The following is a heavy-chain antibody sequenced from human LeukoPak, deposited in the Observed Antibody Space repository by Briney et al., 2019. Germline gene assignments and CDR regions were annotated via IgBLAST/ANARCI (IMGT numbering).Heavy chain of an antibody. V-gene: IGHV3-20*04. D-gene: IGHD3-22*01. CDR2: INWNGGSN. CDR3: ARPKDYYDSSGYGC. Sequence: GGSLRLSCAASGFTFDDYGMSWVRQAPGKGLKWVSGINWNGGSNGYADSVKGRFTISRDNAKNSLYLQMNSLRAEDTAVYYCARPKDYYDSSGYGCWGQGTLVTVSS. CDR1: GFTFDDYG. J-gene: IGHJ4*02.